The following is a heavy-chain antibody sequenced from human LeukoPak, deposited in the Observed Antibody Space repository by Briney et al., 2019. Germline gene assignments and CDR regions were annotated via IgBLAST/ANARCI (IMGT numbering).Heavy chain of an antibody. CDR2: IYSGGGT. D-gene: IGHD6-19*01. CDR3: ARDSKWLVPGLDY. J-gene: IGHJ4*02. V-gene: IGHV3-53*01. Sequence: PGGSLRLSCAASGFTVSSNYMSWVRQAPGKGLEWVSVIYSGGGTYYADSVKGRFTISRDNSKNTLYLQMNSLRAEDTAVYYCARDSKWLVPGLDYWGQGTLVTVSS. CDR1: GFTVSSNY.